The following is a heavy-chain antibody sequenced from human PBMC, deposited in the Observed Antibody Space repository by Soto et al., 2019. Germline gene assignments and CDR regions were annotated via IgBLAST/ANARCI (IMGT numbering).Heavy chain of an antibody. V-gene: IGHV4-30-4*08. D-gene: IGHD2-21*02. CDR3: AREDDGGDRDYYGFDV. CDR2: IHYSGSI. J-gene: IGHJ6*02. Sequence: QVQLQQSGPGLVKPSQTLSLTCTVSGGSISYEYYHWTWIRQSPGKGLEWIGYIHYSGSIIYNPSFKSRVTISVDTSKNQFSLQLSSVTAAVTAVYFCAREDDGGDRDYYGFDVWGQGTTVTVSS. CDR1: GGSISYEYYH.